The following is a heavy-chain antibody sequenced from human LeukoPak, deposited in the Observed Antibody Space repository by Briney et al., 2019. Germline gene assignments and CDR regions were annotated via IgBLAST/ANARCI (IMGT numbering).Heavy chain of an antibody. CDR3: AREAGSSGWYPFDY. CDR1: GFTFSSYW. J-gene: IGHJ4*02. V-gene: IGHV3-74*01. D-gene: IGHD6-19*01. CDR2: INSDGSST. Sequence: AGGSLRLSCAASGFTFSSYWMHWVRQAPGKGLVWVSHINSDGSSTSYADSVKGRFTVSRDNAKNTLYLQMNGLRAEDTAVYFCAREAGSSGWYPFDYWGQGTLVTVSS.